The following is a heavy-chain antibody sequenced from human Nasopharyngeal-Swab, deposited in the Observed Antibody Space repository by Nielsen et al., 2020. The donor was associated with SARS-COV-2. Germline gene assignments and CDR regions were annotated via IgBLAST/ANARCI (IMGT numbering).Heavy chain of an antibody. CDR1: GFTFDDYA. CDR2: ISWNSGSI. Sequence: GGSLRLSCAASGFTFDDYAMHWVRQAPGKGLEWVSGISWNSGSIGYADSVKGRFTISRDNAKNSLYLQMNSLRAEDTALYYCAKTMVYSSSSYYFDHWGQGTLVTVSS. V-gene: IGHV3-9*01. D-gene: IGHD6-6*01. J-gene: IGHJ4*02. CDR3: AKTMVYSSSSYYFDH.